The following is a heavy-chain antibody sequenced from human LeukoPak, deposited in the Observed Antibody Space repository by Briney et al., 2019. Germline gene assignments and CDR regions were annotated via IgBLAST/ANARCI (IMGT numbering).Heavy chain of an antibody. Sequence: PSETLSLTCAVYGGSFSGYYWSWIRQPPGKGLEWIGEINHSGSTNYNPSLKSRVTISVDTSKNQFSLKLSSVTAADTAVYYCASRIPVADGSWFDPWGQGTLVTVSS. D-gene: IGHD6-19*01. CDR2: INHSGST. CDR1: GGSFSGYY. V-gene: IGHV4-34*01. CDR3: ASRIPVADGSWFDP. J-gene: IGHJ5*02.